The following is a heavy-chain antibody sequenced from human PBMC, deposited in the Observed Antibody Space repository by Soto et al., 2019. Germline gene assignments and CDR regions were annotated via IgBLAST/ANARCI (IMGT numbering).Heavy chain of an antibody. V-gene: IGHV4-34*01. D-gene: IGHD3-9*01. CDR1: GGSFSGYY. CDR2: INHSGST. Sequence: SETLSLTCAVYGGSFSGYYWSWIRQPPGKGLEWIGEINHSGSTNYNPSLKSRVTISVDTSKNQFSLKLSSVTAADTAVYYCARVRLRYFDWLLAAFDIWGQGXMVTV. CDR3: ARVRLRYFDWLLAAFDI. J-gene: IGHJ3*02.